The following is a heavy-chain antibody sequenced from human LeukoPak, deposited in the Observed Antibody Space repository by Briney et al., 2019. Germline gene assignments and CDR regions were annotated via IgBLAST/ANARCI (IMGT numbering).Heavy chain of an antibody. Sequence: NPGGSLRLSCAASGFTFSSYSMNWIXQAPGXGLEWVSSMSSTSDYIYYADSVKGRFTISRDNAKNSLYLQMNSLRAEDTAVYYCVRDNPGLGSYHYWGQGTLVTVSS. CDR2: MSSTSDYI. D-gene: IGHD3-10*01. CDR1: GFTFSSYS. CDR3: VRDNPGLGSYHY. J-gene: IGHJ4*02. V-gene: IGHV3-21*01.